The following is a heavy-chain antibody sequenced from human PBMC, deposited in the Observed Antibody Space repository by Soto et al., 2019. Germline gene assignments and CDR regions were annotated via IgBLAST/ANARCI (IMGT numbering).Heavy chain of an antibody. CDR2: IIPIFGTA. CDR3: ARDLKRYYDSSGYGYYYYGMDV. Sequence: SVKVSCKASGGTSSSYAISWVRQAPGQGLEWMGGIIPIFGTANYAQKFQGRVTITADESTTTAYMELSSLRSEDTAVYYCARDLKRYYDSSGYGYYYYGMDVWGQGTTVTVS. CDR1: GGTSSSYA. J-gene: IGHJ6*02. D-gene: IGHD3-22*01. V-gene: IGHV1-69*13.